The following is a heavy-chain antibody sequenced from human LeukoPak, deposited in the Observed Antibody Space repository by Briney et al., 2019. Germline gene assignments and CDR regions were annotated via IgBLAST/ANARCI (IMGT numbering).Heavy chain of an antibody. CDR2: ISSSSGYI. CDR3: TRGGLWNDSSYLDV. D-gene: IGHD1-1*01. J-gene: IGHJ6*03. V-gene: IGHV3-21*01. Sequence: GGSLRLACAASGFTFRTYSMNWVRQAPGKGLEWVSSISSSSGYIYYADSLKGRFTISRDNAKNSLYLQMNSLRAEDTALYYCTRGGLWNDSSYLDVWGTGTTVTVSS. CDR1: GFTFRTYS.